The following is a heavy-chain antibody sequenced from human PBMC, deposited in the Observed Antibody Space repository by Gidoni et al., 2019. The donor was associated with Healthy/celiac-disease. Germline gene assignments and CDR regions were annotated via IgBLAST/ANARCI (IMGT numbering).Heavy chain of an antibody. J-gene: IGHJ4*02. CDR2: ISGSGGST. V-gene: IGHV3-23*04. CDR3: AKNRGYCSGGSCYYFDY. D-gene: IGHD2-15*01. CDR1: GFTFSSSA. Sequence: EVQLVESGGGLVQPGGSLRLSCAASGFTFSSSAMRWVRQAPGKGLGWVSAISGSGGSTYYADSVKGRFTISRDNSKNTLYLQMNSLRAEDTAVYYCAKNRGYCSGGSCYYFDYWGQGTLVTVSS.